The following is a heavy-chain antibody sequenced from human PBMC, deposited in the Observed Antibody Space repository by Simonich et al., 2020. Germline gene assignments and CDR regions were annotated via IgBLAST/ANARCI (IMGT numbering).Heavy chain of an antibody. D-gene: IGHD1-1*01. CDR2: VYGGGST. J-gene: IGHJ4*02. Sequence: EVQLVESVGGLIQPGGSLRLSFAASGLTDSSNYMGWVRQAPGRGWEWVSVVYGGGSTYYADSVKGLFTISRDNSKNPLYLQINSLRAEDTAVYYCARWTATGYYFDYWGQGTLVTVSS. V-gene: IGHV3-53*01. CDR1: GLTDSSNY. CDR3: ARWTATGYYFDY.